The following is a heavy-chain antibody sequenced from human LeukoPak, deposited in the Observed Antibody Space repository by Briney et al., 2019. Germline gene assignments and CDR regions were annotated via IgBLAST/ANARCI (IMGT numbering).Heavy chain of an antibody. V-gene: IGHV3-23*01. CDR2: ISGSGDST. D-gene: IGHD3-9*01. Sequence: GGSLRLSCAAAGFTFSTYAMTWVRQAPGKWLEWVSAISGSGDSTYYADSVKGRFTISRDNSKSTLYLQMNSLRAEDTAVYYCAIRRYFDWSLYYWGQGTLVTVSS. CDR1: GFTFSTYA. J-gene: IGHJ4*02. CDR3: AIRRYFDWSLYY.